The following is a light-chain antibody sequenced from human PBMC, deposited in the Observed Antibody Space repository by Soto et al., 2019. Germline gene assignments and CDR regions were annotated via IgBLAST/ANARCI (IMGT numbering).Light chain of an antibody. V-gene: IGKV3-20*01. CDR1: QSVSRY. Sequence: EIVLTQSPGTLSLSPGERATLSCRASQSVSRYLVWYQHKPAQAPRLLIYGASTGATGIPDRFSGSASGTDFTLTISRLEPEDFAVYYCQQYGPAPWTFGQGTKVEIK. CDR3: QQYGPAPWT. J-gene: IGKJ1*01. CDR2: GAS.